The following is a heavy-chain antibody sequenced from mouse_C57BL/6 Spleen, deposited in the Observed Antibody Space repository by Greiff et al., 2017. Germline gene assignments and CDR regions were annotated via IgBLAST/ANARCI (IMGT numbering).Heavy chain of an antibody. CDR2: ISDGASYT. Sequence: EVQLVESGGGLVKPGGSLTLSCAASGFTFSSYAMSWVRQTPVKRLEWVATISDGASYTYYPDHVKGPFIISRDNAKNNLYLEMGHLKSGDTAMYYCARCISTGEATGYFDYWGQGTTLTVSS. CDR3: ARCISTGEATGYFDY. J-gene: IGHJ2*01. V-gene: IGHV5-4*01. CDR1: GFTFSSYA. D-gene: IGHD1-1*01.